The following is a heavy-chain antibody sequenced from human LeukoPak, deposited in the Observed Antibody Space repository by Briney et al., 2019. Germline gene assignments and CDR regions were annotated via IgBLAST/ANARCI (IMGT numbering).Heavy chain of an antibody. J-gene: IGHJ4*02. D-gene: IGHD3-3*01. V-gene: IGHV3-30-3*01. CDR3: TRRDDFWSGSDY. Sequence: GRSLRLSCAASGFTFSSYAMHWVRQAPGKGLEWVAVISYDGSNKYYADSVKGRFTISRDNSKNTLYLQMNSLKTEDTAVYYCTRRDDFWSGSDYWGQGTLVTVSS. CDR2: ISYDGSNK. CDR1: GFTFSSYA.